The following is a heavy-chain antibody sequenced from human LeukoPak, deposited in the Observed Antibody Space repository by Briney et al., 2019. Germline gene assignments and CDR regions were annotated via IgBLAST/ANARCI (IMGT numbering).Heavy chain of an antibody. Sequence: GASVKVSCKASGYTFTSYDINWVRQATGQGLEWMGWMNPNSGNTGYAQKFQGRVTMTRNTSISTAYMELSSLRSEDTAVYYCARAPRYWYDSSGYDSGFDYWGQGTLVTVFS. CDR3: ARAPRYWYDSSGYDSGFDY. J-gene: IGHJ4*02. D-gene: IGHD3-22*01. CDR2: MNPNSGNT. CDR1: GYTFTSYD. V-gene: IGHV1-8*01.